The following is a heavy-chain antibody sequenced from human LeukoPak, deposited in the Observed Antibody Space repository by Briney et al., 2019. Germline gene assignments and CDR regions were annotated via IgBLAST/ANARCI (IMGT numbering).Heavy chain of an antibody. CDR3: ARDSGPIVGATFGWFDP. CDR2: ISTSGGSS. J-gene: IGHJ5*02. D-gene: IGHD1-26*01. V-gene: IGHV3-23*01. CDR1: GFTFSSYA. Sequence: GGSLRLSCAASGFTFSSYAMSWVRQAPGKGLDWVSGISTSGGSSSYADSVKGRFTISRDNSKNTLYLQMNSLRAEDTAVYYCARDSGPIVGATFGWFDPWGQGTLVTVSS.